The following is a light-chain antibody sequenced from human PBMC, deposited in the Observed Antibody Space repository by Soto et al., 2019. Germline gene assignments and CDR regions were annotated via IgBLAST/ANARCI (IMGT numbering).Light chain of an antibody. CDR2: GAS. J-gene: IGKJ4*01. Sequence: EVVMTQSPXTXSVSXGXXVTXSCXASQXISXDLAWYQQKPGQAPRLLIYGASTRATGVPARFSGGGSGTEFTLTISSLQSEDFAFYCQQNNKWPPVTFGGGTKVEIK. V-gene: IGKV3-15*01. CDR1: QXISXD. CDR3: QQNNKWPPVT.